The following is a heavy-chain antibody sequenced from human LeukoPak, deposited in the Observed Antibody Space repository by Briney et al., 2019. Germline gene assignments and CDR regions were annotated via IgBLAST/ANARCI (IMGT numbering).Heavy chain of an antibody. J-gene: IGHJ4*02. Sequence: GRSLRLSCAASGFTFSNYAMNWVRQAPGKGLEWVAVISYDGSNKYYADSVKGRFTISRDNSKNTLYLEMNSLRAEDSAVYYCARGDASSWYFFDYWGQGTLVTFSS. CDR3: ARGDASSWYFFDY. V-gene: IGHV3-30*04. CDR1: GFTFSNYA. CDR2: ISYDGSNK. D-gene: IGHD6-13*01.